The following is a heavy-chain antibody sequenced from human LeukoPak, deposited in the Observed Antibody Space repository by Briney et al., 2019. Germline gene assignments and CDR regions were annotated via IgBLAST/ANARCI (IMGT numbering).Heavy chain of an antibody. CDR1: GGSISSGGYS. CDR3: AAGDRRRQVVY. V-gene: IGHV4-30-2*01. Sequence: SQTLSLTCAVSGGSISSGGYSWSWIRQPPGKGLEWIGYIYHSGSTYYNPSLKSRVTISVDRSKNQFSLKLSSVTAADTAVYYCAAGDRRRQVVYWGQGTLVTVSS. J-gene: IGHJ4*02. D-gene: IGHD4-17*01. CDR2: IYHSGST.